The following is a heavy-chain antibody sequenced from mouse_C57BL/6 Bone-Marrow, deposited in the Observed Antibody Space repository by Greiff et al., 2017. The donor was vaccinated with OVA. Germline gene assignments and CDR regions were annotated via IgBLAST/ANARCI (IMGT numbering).Heavy chain of an antibody. CDR1: GFTFSSYG. CDR2: ISSGGSYT. D-gene: IGHD1-1*01. Sequence: DVKLVESGGDLVKPGGSLKLSCAASGFTFSSYGMSWVRQTPDKRLEWVATISSGGSYTYYPDSVKGRFTISRDNAKNTLYLQMSSLKSEDTAMYYCARLYYYGSSFAYWGQGTLVTVSA. J-gene: IGHJ3*01. V-gene: IGHV5-6*02. CDR3: ARLYYYGSSFAY.